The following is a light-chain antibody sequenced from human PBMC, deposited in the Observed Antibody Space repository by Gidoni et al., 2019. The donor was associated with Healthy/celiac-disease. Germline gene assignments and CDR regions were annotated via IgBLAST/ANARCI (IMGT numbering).Light chain of an antibody. Sequence: QSVLTQPPSVSAAPGQKVTISCSGSSSNLGNNYGSWYQQLPGTAPKLLIYDNNKRPSGIPDRFSGSKSGTSATLGITGLQTGDEADYYCGTWDSSLSAYVFGTGTKVTVL. CDR1: SSNLGNNY. J-gene: IGLJ1*01. CDR3: GTWDSSLSAYV. V-gene: IGLV1-51*01. CDR2: DNN.